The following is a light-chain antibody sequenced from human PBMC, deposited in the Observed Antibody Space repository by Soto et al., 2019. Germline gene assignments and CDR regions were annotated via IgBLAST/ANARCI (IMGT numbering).Light chain of an antibody. Sequence: DIQMTQSPSTLSASIGDRVTITCRASQSISSWLAWYQQKPGKAPKLLIYKASSLESGVPSRFSGGGSGTEFTLTISSLQPDDFATYYCQQYNEYPYTFGQGTKVEIK. CDR1: QSISSW. J-gene: IGKJ2*01. CDR3: QQYNEYPYT. V-gene: IGKV1-5*03. CDR2: KAS.